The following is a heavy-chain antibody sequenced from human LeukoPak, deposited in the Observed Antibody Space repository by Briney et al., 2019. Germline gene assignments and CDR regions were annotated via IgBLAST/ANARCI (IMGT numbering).Heavy chain of an antibody. J-gene: IGHJ4*02. V-gene: IGHV3-15*01. CDR3: TTGIVVVVAATISRSLRDY. Sequence: PGGSLRLSCAASGFTFSNAWMSWVRQAPGKGLEWVGRIKSKTDGGTTDYAAPVKGRFTISRDDSKNTLYLQMNSLKTEDTAVYYCTTGIVVVVAATISRSLRDYWGQGTLVTVSS. CDR2: IKSKTDGGTT. CDR1: GFTFSNAW. D-gene: IGHD2-15*01.